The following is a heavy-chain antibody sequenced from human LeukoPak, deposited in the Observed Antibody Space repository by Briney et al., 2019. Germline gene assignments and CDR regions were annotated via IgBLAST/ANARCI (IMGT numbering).Heavy chain of an antibody. J-gene: IGHJ4*02. Sequence: ASVKVSCKASGYTFTGYYIHWVRQAPGQGLEWMGWINPQSGVTNYAQRFQGRVTMTRDTSFNTAYMELRRLTSDDTAVYYCVRDLMSIQWLPESDDFWGQGTLVTVSS. CDR2: INPQSGVT. D-gene: IGHD6-19*01. V-gene: IGHV1-2*02. CDR1: GYTFTGYY. CDR3: VRDLMSIQWLPESDDF.